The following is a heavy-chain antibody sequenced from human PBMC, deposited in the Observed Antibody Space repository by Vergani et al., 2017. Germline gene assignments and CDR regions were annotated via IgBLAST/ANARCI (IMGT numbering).Heavy chain of an antibody. CDR2: IIPILGIA. CDR1: GGTFSSYT. V-gene: IGHV1-69*09. J-gene: IGHJ4*02. D-gene: IGHD5-12*01. Sequence: QAQLVQSGAEVKKPGASVKVSCKASGGTFSSYTISWVRQAPGQGLEWMGRIIPILGIANYAQKFQGRVTITADKSTSTAYMELSSLRSEDTAVYYCARAVLDVRGYSGYAPPDYWGQGTLVTVSS. CDR3: ARAVLDVRGYSGYAPPDY.